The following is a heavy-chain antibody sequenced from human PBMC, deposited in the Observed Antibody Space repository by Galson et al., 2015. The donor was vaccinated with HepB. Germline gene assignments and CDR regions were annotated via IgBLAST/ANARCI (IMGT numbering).Heavy chain of an antibody. CDR3: ARPLGDGYNSYWYFDL. V-gene: IGHV5-51*01. CDR2: IYPGDSDT. D-gene: IGHD5-24*01. CDR1: GYSFTSYW. Sequence: QSGAEVKKPGESLKISCKGSGYSFTSYWIGWVRQMPGKGLEWMGIIYPGDSDTRYRPSFQGQVTISADKSISTAYLQWSSLKASDTAMYYCARPLGDGYNSYWYFDLWGRGTLVTVSS. J-gene: IGHJ2*01.